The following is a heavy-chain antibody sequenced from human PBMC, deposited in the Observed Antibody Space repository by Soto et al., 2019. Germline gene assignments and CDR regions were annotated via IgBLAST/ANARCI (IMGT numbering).Heavy chain of an antibody. CDR3: ARGLPDYYDSSGYNYFDY. CDR1: GFTFSSYS. V-gene: IGHV3-21*01. Sequence: PGGSLRLSCAASGFTFSSYSMNWVRQAPGKGLEWVSSISSSSSYIYYADSVKGRFTISRDNAKNSLYLQMNSLRAEDTAVYYCARGLPDYYDSSGYNYFDYWGQGTLVTVSS. J-gene: IGHJ4*02. D-gene: IGHD3-22*01. CDR2: ISSSSSYI.